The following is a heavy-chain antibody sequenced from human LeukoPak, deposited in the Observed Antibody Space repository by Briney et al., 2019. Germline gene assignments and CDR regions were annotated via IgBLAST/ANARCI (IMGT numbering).Heavy chain of an antibody. CDR1: GFTFSSYG. CDR2: ISYDGSNK. D-gene: IGHD3-3*01. J-gene: IGHJ6*02. CDR3: ARAYYDFWSGYYYGMDV. Sequence: PGGSLRLSCAASGFTFSSYGMHWVRQAPGKGLEWVAVISYDGSNKYYADSVKGRFTISRDNSKNTLYLQMNSLRAEDTAVYYCARAYYDFWSGYYYGMDVWGQGTTVTVSS. V-gene: IGHV3-30*03.